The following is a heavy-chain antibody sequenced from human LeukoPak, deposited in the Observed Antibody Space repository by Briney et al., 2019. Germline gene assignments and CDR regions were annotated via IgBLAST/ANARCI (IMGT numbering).Heavy chain of an antibody. J-gene: IGHJ4*02. V-gene: IGHV4-34*01. CDR2: INHSGST. CDR3: ASQGTSSSYENDY. Sequence: SETLSPTCAVYGGSFSGYYWSWIRQPPGKGLEWIGEINHSGSTNYNPSLKSRVTISVDTSKNQFSLKLSSVTAADTAVYYCASQGTSSSYENDYWGQGTLVTVSS. CDR1: GGSFSGYY. D-gene: IGHD6-13*01.